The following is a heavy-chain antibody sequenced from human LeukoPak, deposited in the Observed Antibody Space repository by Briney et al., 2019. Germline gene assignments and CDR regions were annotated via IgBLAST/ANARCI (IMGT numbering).Heavy chain of an antibody. CDR3: ASEAVEEDYYYYGMDV. V-gene: IGHV3-23*01. CDR1: GFTFSSYA. CDR2: ISGSGGST. J-gene: IGHJ6*02. Sequence: GGSLRLSCTASGFTFSSYAMSWVRQAPGKGLEWVSAISGSGGSTYYADSVKGRFTISRDNSKNTLYLQMNSLRAEDTAVYYCASEAVEEDYYYYGMDVWGQGTTVTVSS.